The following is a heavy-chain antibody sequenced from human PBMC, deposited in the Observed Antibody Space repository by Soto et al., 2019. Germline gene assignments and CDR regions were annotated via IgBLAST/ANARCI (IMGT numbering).Heavy chain of an antibody. CDR2: IYWDDDK. D-gene: IGHD4-17*01. Sequence: QITLKESGPTLVKPTQTLTLTCTFSGFSLSTSGVGVGWIRQPPGKALEWLALIYWDDDKRYSPSLKSRLTIXKXSSKNQVVLTMTNMDPVDTATYYCAHIAGYADYVWDWGQGTLVTVSS. CDR1: GFSLSTSGVG. CDR3: AHIAGYADYVWD. V-gene: IGHV2-5*02. J-gene: IGHJ1*01.